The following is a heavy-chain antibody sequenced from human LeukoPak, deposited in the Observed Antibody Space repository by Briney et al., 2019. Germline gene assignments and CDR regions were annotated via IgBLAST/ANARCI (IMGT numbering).Heavy chain of an antibody. Sequence: GGSLRLSCAASGFAFGSYTMHWVRQAPGKGLEWVSSISSSSIYTNYADSVKGRLTITRDNAKNSLHLQMNSLRAEDTAVYYCASQGGFDDWGQGTLVTVSS. D-gene: IGHD2-15*01. CDR1: GFAFGSYT. CDR3: ASQGGFDD. CDR2: ISSSSIYT. V-gene: IGHV3-21*01. J-gene: IGHJ4*02.